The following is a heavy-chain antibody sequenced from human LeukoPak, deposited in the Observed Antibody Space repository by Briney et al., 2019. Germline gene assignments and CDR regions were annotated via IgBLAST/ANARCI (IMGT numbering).Heavy chain of an antibody. V-gene: IGHV3-30*03. J-gene: IGHJ4*02. CDR2: ISYDGSNE. CDR1: RFTFSNYG. D-gene: IGHD7-27*01. Sequence: PGRSLRLSCAASRFTFSNYGMHWVRQAPGKGLEWVAVISYDGSNEYYADSVKGRFTISRDTSKNTLYLQMNSLRAEDTALYYCARKFLTGRLIDYWGQGTLVTVSS. CDR3: ARKFLTGRLIDY.